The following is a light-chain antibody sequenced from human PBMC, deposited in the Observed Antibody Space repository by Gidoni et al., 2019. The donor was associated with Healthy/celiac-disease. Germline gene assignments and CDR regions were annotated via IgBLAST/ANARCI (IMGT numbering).Light chain of an antibody. J-gene: IGKJ2*01. Sequence: EIVLTQSTATLSLSPGERATLSCRSSQSVSSYLAWYQQKPGQAPRLLIYDASNRATGIPARFSGSGSGTDFTLTLRSLEPEYFAVYYCQQRSNWPPEYTFGQGTKLGIK. CDR1: QSVSSY. CDR2: DAS. CDR3: QQRSNWPPEYT. V-gene: IGKV3-11*01.